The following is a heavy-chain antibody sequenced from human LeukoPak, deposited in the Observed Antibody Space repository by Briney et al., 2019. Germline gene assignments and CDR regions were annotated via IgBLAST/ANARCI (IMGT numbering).Heavy chain of an antibody. CDR1: GFPFNNHG. V-gene: IGHV3-43*02. CDR2: ITWDGGST. CDR3: AKGKNTGSYLSHVDY. Sequence: GGSLRLSCAASGFPFNNHGMSWVRQAPGKGLEWVSLITWDGGSTYYADSVKGRFTISRDNSKNSLYLQMNSLRTEDTALYYCAKGKNTGSYLSHVDYWGQGTLVTVSS. D-gene: IGHD3-10*01. J-gene: IGHJ4*02.